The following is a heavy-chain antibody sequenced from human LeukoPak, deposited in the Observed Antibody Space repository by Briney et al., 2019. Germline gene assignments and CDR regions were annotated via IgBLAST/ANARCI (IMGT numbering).Heavy chain of an antibody. CDR2: ISGSGGTT. CDR3: AKESPQFDY. Sequence: PGGSLRLSCAASGFTFSSYAMSWVRQAPGKGLEWVSTISGSGGTTYYADSVKRRFTISRDNSKNTLYLQMNSLRVEDTAVYVCAKESPQFDYWGQGTLVTVSS. CDR1: GFTFSSYA. V-gene: IGHV3-23*01. J-gene: IGHJ4*02.